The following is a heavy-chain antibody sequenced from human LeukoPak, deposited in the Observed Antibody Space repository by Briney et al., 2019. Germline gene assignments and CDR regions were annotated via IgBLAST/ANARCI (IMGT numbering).Heavy chain of an antibody. V-gene: IGHV4-4*07. CDR3: ARLLNNWNDENWFDP. CDR2: IYTSGST. D-gene: IGHD1-20*01. Sequence: SETLPLTCTVSGDSISSYYWSWIRQPAGKGLEWIGRIYTSGSTNYNPSLKSRVTMSVDTSKNQFSLKLSSVTAADTAVYYCARLLNNWNDENWFDPWGQGTLVTVSS. CDR1: GDSISSYY. J-gene: IGHJ5*02.